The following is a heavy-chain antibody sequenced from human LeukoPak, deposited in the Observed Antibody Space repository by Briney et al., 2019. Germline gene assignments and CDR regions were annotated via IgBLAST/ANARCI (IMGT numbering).Heavy chain of an antibody. Sequence: PGGPLRLSCAVSGFTFSSFEMNWVRQAPGKGLEWVSYISSRGGTIYYADSVKGRFTISRDNAKNSLYLQMNSLRADDTADYYCARGDYGGKSGIDYWGQGTLVTVSS. J-gene: IGHJ4*02. D-gene: IGHD4-23*01. CDR3: ARGDYGGKSGIDY. CDR1: GFTFSSFE. V-gene: IGHV3-48*03. CDR2: ISSRGGTI.